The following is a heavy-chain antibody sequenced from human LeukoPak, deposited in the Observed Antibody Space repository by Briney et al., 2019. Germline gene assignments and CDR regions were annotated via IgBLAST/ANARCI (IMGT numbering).Heavy chain of an antibody. D-gene: IGHD1-7*01. CDR2: ISYDGSNK. CDR1: GFTFSSYG. V-gene: IGHV3-30*18. CDR3: AKDKRYNWNSDAFDI. J-gene: IGHJ3*02. Sequence: PGGSPRLSCAASGFTFSSYGMHWVRQAPGKGLEWVAVISYDGSNKYCADSVKGRFTISRDNSKNTLYLQMNSLRAEDTAVYYCAKDKRYNWNSDAFDIWGQGTMVTVSS.